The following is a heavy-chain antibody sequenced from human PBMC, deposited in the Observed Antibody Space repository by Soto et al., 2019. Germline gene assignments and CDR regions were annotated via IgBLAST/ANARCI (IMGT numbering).Heavy chain of an antibody. D-gene: IGHD3-22*01. CDR1: GDSVFSNTAA. CDR2: TYYRSKWYN. V-gene: IGHV6-1*01. Sequence: LSLPCAISGDSVFSNTAAWNCIRQSPSRGVEWLGRTYYRSKWYNDYAVSVKSRITINPDTSKNQFSLQLNSVTPEDTAVYYCARVSTNYYDSSGPTYYYGMDVWGQGTTVTVSS. CDR3: ARVSTNYYDSSGPTYYYGMDV. J-gene: IGHJ6*02.